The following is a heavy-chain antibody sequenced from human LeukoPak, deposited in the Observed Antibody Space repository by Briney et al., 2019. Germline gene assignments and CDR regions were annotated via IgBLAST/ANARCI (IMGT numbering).Heavy chain of an antibody. CDR2: IYCSGST. Sequence: SETLSLTCTVSGGSICSYYWSWIRQPPGKGLEWIGYIYCSGSTNYNPSLKSRVTISVDTSKNQFSLKLSSVTAADTAVYYCARFPEGIPPRFDPWGQGTLVTVSS. V-gene: IGHV4-59*01. CDR3: ARFPEGIPPRFDP. J-gene: IGHJ5*02. D-gene: IGHD2-2*02. CDR1: GGSICSYY.